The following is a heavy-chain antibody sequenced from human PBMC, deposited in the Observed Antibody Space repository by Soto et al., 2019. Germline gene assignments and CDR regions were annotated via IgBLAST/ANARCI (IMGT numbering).Heavy chain of an antibody. CDR1: GFSLTTSGVG. D-gene: IGHD3-22*01. V-gene: IGHV2-5*02. CDR2: IYWDDDK. J-gene: IGHJ4*02. CDR3: AHRVLRTVSDLVNTTAIYFDF. Sequence: QITLNESGPTVVRPTETLTLTCRFSGFSLTTSGVGVGWIRQSPGKAPEWLALIYWDDDKRYSASLKSRLTINKDTANNQVVLTVSDLDPRDTATYYCAHRVLRTVSDLVNTTAIYFDFCGQGTPVAVSS.